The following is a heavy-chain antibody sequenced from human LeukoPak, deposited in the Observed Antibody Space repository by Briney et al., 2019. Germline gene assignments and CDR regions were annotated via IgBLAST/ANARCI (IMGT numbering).Heavy chain of an antibody. V-gene: IGHV3-7*01. CDR2: IKEDGSEE. J-gene: IGHJ4*02. CDR1: GFTFSAHW. Sequence: QAGGSLRLSCAASGFTFSAHWMGWVRQAPGKGLEWVANIKEDGSEEYYVDSVKGRFTISRDIAKNSLYLQMNSLRAEDTAVYYCARDLYSQYWGQGTLVTVSS. D-gene: IGHD2-21*01. CDR3: ARDLYSQY.